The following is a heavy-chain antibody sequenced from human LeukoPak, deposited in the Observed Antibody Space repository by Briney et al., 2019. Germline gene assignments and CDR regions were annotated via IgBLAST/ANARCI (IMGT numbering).Heavy chain of an antibody. Sequence: GGSLRLSCAASGFTLSNAWMNWVRQAPGKGLEWVGLIKSKTNGETRHYAAPVKGRFTISRDDSDNTLYLQMNSLRAEDTAVYYCAKDLLGRDGYKVKDLPNYWGQGTLVTVSS. CDR3: AKDLLGRDGYKVKDLPNY. J-gene: IGHJ4*02. V-gene: IGHV3-15*01. CDR2: IKSKTNGETR. CDR1: GFTLSNAW. D-gene: IGHD5-24*01.